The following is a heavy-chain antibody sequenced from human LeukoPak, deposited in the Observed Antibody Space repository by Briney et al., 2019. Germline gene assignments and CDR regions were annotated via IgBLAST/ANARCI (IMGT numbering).Heavy chain of an antibody. J-gene: IGHJ6*02. CDR2: INHSGST. CDR3: ARDSAIYYYYYGMDV. CDR1: GGSFSGYY. Sequence: PSETLSLTCVVYGGSFSGYYWSYIRQPPGKGLEWIGEINHSGSTNYNPSLKSRVTISVDTSKNQFSLRLSSVTAADTAVYYCARDSAIYYYYYGMDVWGQGTTVTVSS. V-gene: IGHV4-34*01.